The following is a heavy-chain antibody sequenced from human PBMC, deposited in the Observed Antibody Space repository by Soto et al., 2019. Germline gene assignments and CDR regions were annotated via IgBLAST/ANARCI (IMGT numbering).Heavy chain of an antibody. J-gene: IGHJ4*02. V-gene: IGHV3-30*18. D-gene: IGHD4-4*01. CDR3: AKGKTNDYSNYYFDY. CDR2: ISYDGSNK. CDR1: GFTFSSYG. Sequence: GGSLRLSCAASGFTFSSYGMHWVRQAPGKGLEWVAVISYDGSNKYYADSVKGRFTISRDNSKSTLYLQMNSMRAEDTAVYYCAKGKTNDYSNYYFDYWGQGTLVTVSS.